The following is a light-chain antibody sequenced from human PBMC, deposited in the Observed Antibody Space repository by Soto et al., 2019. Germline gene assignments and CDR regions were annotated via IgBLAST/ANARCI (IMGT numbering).Light chain of an antibody. J-gene: IGKJ4*01. CDR2: GAS. V-gene: IGKV3D-15*01. Sequence: EIVMTQSPATLSVSPGERATLSCRASQSVSGYLAWYQQKPGQPHRLLIYGASTRATGIPARFSGSGSGTEFTLTISSLQSEDFAMYYCQQYNNWLMLTFGGGTRVEIK. CDR3: QQYNNWLMLT. CDR1: QSVSGY.